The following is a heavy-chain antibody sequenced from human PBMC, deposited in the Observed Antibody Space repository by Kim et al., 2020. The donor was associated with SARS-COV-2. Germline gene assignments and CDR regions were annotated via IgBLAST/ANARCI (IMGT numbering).Heavy chain of an antibody. Sequence: SETLSLTCTVSGGSISNYYWSWIRQPPGRGLECIGYIYYIGSTNYNPSLKSRVTISVDTSKNQFSLKLSSVTAADTAVYYCARSWSSCWYGVFDIWGQGTRVT. J-gene: IGHJ3*02. CDR2: IYYIGST. CDR3: ARSWSSCWYGVFDI. CDR1: GGSISNYY. V-gene: IGHV4-59*13. D-gene: IGHD6-13*01.